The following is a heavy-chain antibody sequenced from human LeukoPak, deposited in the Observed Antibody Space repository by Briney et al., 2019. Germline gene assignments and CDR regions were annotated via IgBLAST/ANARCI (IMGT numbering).Heavy chain of an antibody. V-gene: IGHV1-2*02. J-gene: IGHJ4*02. CDR1: GYTFTGYY. Sequence: ASVEVSCKASGYTFTGYYMHWVRQAPGQGLEWMGWINPNSGGTNYAQKFQGRVTMTRDTSISTAYMELSRLRSDDTAVYYCASVRMVRGVTTYHFDYWGQGTLVTVSS. CDR2: INPNSGGT. CDR3: ASVRMVRGVTTYHFDY. D-gene: IGHD3-10*01.